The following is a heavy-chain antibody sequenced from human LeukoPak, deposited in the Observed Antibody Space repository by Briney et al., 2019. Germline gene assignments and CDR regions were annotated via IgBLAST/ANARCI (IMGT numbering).Heavy chain of an antibody. CDR3: ARSGSPRIVGATHNWFDP. CDR2: INHSGST. V-gene: IGHV4-34*01. D-gene: IGHD1-26*01. Sequence: SETLSLTCAVYGGSFSGYYWSWIRQPPGKGLEWIGEINHSGSTNYNPSLKSRVTISIDTSKNQFSLKLSSVTAADTAVYYCARSGSPRIVGATHNWFDPWGQGTLVTVSS. J-gene: IGHJ5*02. CDR1: GGSFSGYY.